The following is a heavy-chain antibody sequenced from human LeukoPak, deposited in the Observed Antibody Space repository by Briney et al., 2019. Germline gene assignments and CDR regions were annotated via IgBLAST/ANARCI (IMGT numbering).Heavy chain of an antibody. Sequence: GRSLRLSCAASGFTFSSYGMHRVRQAPGKGLEWVAVISYDGSNKYYADSVKGRFTISGDNAKNSLYLQMNSLRDEDTAVYYCARGYNYGPPNGMDVWGQGTTVTVSS. V-gene: IGHV3-30*03. CDR2: ISYDGSNK. D-gene: IGHD1-1*01. CDR3: ARGYNYGPPNGMDV. CDR1: GFTFSSYG. J-gene: IGHJ6*02.